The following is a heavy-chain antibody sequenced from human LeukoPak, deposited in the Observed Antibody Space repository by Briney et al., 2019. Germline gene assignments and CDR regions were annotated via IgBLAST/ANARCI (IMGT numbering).Heavy chain of an antibody. CDR1: GYTFTGYY. CDR3: ARERYSSSWYPDYYYYGMDV. Sequence: ASVKVSCKASGYTFTGYYMHWVRPAPGQGLEWMGWINPNSGGTNYAQKFQGRVTMTRDTSISTAYMELSRLRSDDTAVYYCARERYSSSWYPDYYYYGMDVWGQGTTVTVSS. J-gene: IGHJ6*02. D-gene: IGHD6-13*01. V-gene: IGHV1-2*02. CDR2: INPNSGGT.